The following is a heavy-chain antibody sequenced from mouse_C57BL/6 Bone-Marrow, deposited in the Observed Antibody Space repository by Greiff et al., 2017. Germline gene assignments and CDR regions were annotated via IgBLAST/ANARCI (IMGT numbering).Heavy chain of an antibody. Sequence: EVMLVESGGGLVKPGGSLKLSCAASGFTFSSYAMSWVRQTPEKRLEWVATISDGGSYTYYPDNVKGRFTISRDNAKNNLYLQMSHLKSKDTAMYYCAREGITTVVATSYYFDYWGQGTTLTVSS. CDR2: ISDGGSYT. J-gene: IGHJ2*01. CDR3: AREGITTVVATSYYFDY. V-gene: IGHV5-4*01. D-gene: IGHD1-1*01. CDR1: GFTFSSYA.